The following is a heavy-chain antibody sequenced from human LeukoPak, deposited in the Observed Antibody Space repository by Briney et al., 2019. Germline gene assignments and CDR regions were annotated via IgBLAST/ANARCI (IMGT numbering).Heavy chain of an antibody. V-gene: IGHV3-23*01. J-gene: IGHJ6*02. Sequence: SGGSLRLSCAASGFTFSSYAMSWVRQAPGKGLEWVSAISGSGGSTYYADSVKGRFTISRDNSKNTLYLQMNSLRAEDTAVCYCAKSIAARPYYYYGMDVWGQGTTVTVSS. CDR2: ISGSGGST. D-gene: IGHD6-6*01. CDR3: AKSIAARPYYYYGMDV. CDR1: GFTFSSYA.